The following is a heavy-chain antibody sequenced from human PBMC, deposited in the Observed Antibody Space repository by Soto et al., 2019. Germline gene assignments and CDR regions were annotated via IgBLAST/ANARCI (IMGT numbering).Heavy chain of an antibody. Sequence: QVQLVQSGAEVKKPGASVKVSCKASGYTFTDYHMHWVRQAPGQGLEWMGWINPNSGGTNYAQKFQGRVTMTRDTSISTAYMELNRLRSDDTAVYYRARDQSPSSGWPGMDVWGQGTTVTVSS. D-gene: IGHD6-19*01. CDR3: ARDQSPSSGWPGMDV. J-gene: IGHJ6*02. CDR2: INPNSGGT. CDR1: GYTFTDYH. V-gene: IGHV1-2*02.